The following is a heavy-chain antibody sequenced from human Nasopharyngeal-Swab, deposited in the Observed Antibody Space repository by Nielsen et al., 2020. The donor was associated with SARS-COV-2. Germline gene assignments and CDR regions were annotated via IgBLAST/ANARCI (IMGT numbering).Heavy chain of an antibody. CDR3: ARITVAAADY. V-gene: IGHV1-46*01. Sequence: VRQMPGKGLEWMGIINPSGGSTSYAQKFQGRVTMTGDTSTSTVYMELSSLRSEDTAVYYCARITVAAADYWGQGTLVTVSS. D-gene: IGHD6-19*01. J-gene: IGHJ4*02. CDR2: INPSGGST.